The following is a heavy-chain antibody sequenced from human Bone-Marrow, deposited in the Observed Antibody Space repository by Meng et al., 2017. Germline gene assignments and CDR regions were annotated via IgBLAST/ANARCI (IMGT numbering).Heavy chain of an antibody. CDR2: INHSGST. V-gene: IGHV4-34*01. CDR1: GGSFSGYY. Sequence: HVPRQQLWQGMLEPSGTLSLSCAVYGGSFSGYYWSWIGQPPGKGLEWIGEINHSGSTNYNPSLKSRVTISVDTSKNQFSLKLSSVTAADTAVYYCARGARVAGTDYWGQGTLVTVSS. D-gene: IGHD6-19*01. CDR3: ARGARVAGTDY. J-gene: IGHJ4*02.